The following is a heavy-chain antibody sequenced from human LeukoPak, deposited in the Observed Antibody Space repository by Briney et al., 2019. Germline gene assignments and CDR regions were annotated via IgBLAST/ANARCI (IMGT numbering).Heavy chain of an antibody. D-gene: IGHD2-8*01. CDR3: ARGLYQRGFYYYYYMDV. CDR1: GGSFSDYS. Sequence: SETLSLTCAVYGGSFSDYSWTWIRQPPGKGLEWIGEINHSGSTNYNPSLKSRVTISVDTSKNQFSLKLSSVTAADTAVYYCARGLYQRGFYYYYYMDVWGKGTTVTVSS. V-gene: IGHV4-34*01. CDR2: INHSGST. J-gene: IGHJ6*03.